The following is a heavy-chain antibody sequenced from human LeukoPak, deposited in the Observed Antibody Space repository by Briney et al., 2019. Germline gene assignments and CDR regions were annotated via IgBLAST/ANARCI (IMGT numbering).Heavy chain of an antibody. J-gene: IGHJ4*02. Sequence: PWGSLRLSCVASGFTFSSYNMHWVRQAPGKGLEWVSTISSSSDDYKYYADSVKGRFTISRDNAKNTLYLQMNSLRAEDTAVYYCARRIAAAAAPYYFDYWGQGTLVTVSS. V-gene: IGHV3-21*01. CDR1: GFTFSSYN. D-gene: IGHD6-13*01. CDR2: ISSSSDDYK. CDR3: ARRIAAAAAPYYFDY.